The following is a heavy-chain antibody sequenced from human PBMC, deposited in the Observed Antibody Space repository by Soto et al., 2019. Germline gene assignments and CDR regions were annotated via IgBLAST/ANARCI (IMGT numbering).Heavy chain of an antibody. CDR1: GFTFSSYN. V-gene: IGHV3-21*01. CDR2: IGSTTNYI. CDR3: ARGIVGTNPYYFEY. D-gene: IGHD5-12*01. Sequence: GGSLRLSCAASGFTFSSYNMNWVRQAPGKGLEWVSSIGSTTNYIYFADSLKGRFTISRDNAKNSLYLQMNSLRAEDTAVYYCARGIVGTNPYYFEYWGQGTLVTVSS. J-gene: IGHJ4*02.